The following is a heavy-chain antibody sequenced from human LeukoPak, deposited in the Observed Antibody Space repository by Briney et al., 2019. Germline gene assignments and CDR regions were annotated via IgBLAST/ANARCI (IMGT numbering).Heavy chain of an antibody. Sequence: GGSLRLFCAASGFTFSSYTMNWVRQGPGKGLEWVSSISTSSSYIHYADSVEGRFTISRDKAKNSMFLQMHSLRAEDTAVYYCARDIATAGYFAFDYWGQGTLVTVFS. CDR2: ISTSSSYI. CDR3: ARDIATAGYFAFDY. D-gene: IGHD6-13*01. CDR1: GFTFSSYT. V-gene: IGHV3-21*01. J-gene: IGHJ4*02.